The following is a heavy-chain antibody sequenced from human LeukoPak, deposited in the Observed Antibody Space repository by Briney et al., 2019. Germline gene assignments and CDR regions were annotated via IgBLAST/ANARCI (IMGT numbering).Heavy chain of an antibody. CDR1: GYTFTNYD. Sequence: GASVKVSCKASGYTFTNYDINWVRQATGQGLEWLGWMDPNSGNTDFAQKFQGRVTMTRNTSITTAYMELRSLRSDDTAVYYCARSPGNWNYVYFDYWGQGILVTVSS. CDR2: MDPNSGNT. CDR3: ARSPGNWNYVYFDY. J-gene: IGHJ4*02. V-gene: IGHV1-8*01. D-gene: IGHD1-7*01.